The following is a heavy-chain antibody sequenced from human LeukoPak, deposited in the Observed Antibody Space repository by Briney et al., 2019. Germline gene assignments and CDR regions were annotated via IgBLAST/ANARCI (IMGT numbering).Heavy chain of an antibody. CDR2: ISYDGSNK. CDR1: GFTFSSYG. V-gene: IGHV3-30*18. J-gene: IGHJ4*02. Sequence: GGSLRLSCAASGFTFSSYGMYWVRQAPGKGLEWVAVISYDGSNKYYADSVKGRFTISRDNSKNTLYLQMNSLRAEDTAVYYCAKGAPFDYWGQGTLVTVSS. CDR3: AKGAPFDY.